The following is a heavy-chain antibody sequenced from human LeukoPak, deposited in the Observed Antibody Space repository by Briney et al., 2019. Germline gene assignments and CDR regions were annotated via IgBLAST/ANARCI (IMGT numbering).Heavy chain of an antibody. CDR3: ARQWPAQYFQH. Sequence: PSETLSLTCAVYGGSFSGYYWSWIRQPPGKGLEWIGEINHSGSTNYNPSLKSRVTISVDTSKNQFSLKLSSVTAADTAVYYCARQWPAQYFQHWGQGTLVTVSS. CDR2: INHSGST. D-gene: IGHD2-8*01. CDR1: GGSFSGYY. V-gene: IGHV4-34*01. J-gene: IGHJ1*01.